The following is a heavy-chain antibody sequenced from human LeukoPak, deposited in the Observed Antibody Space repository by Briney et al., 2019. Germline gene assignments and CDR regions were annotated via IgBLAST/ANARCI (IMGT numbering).Heavy chain of an antibody. V-gene: IGHV3-21*01. D-gene: IGHD2-2*01. CDR3: ARKISSTRLGYYYMDV. CDR1: GFTFSSYS. J-gene: IGHJ6*03. CDR2: ISSSSRYI. Sequence: GGSLRLSCAASGFTFSSYSMNWVRPAPRKGLEWVSSISSSSRYIYHADSVKGRFTISRDNAKNSLYLQMNSLRAEDTAVYYCARKISSTRLGYYYMDVWGKGTTVTVSS.